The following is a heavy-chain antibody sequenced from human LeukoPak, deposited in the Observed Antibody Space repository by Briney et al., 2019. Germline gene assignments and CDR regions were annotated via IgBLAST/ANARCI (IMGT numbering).Heavy chain of an antibody. CDR2: INHSGST. Sequence: SETLSLTCXVYGGSFSGYYWSWIRQPPGKGLEWIGEINHSGSTNYNPSLKSRVTISVDTSKNQFSLKLSSVTAADTAVYYCARGLSYDYVWGSYRRPKYFDYWGQGTLVTVSS. V-gene: IGHV4-34*01. J-gene: IGHJ4*02. CDR3: ARGLSYDYVWGSYRRPKYFDY. CDR1: GGSFSGYY. D-gene: IGHD3-16*02.